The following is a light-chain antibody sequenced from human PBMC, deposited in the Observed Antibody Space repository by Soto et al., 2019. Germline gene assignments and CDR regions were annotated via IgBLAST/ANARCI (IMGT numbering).Light chain of an antibody. V-gene: IGLV2-23*01. CDR1: SGDVGGYKF. J-gene: IGLJ1*01. CDR3: CSYAGSSTYV. CDR2: EGS. Sequence: QSALTQPASVSGSPGQSITIYCTGTSGDVGGYKFVSWYQQHPGKAPKLMIYEGSKRPSGVSNRFSGSKSGNTASLTISGLQAEDEADYYCCSYAGSSTYVFGTGTKVTVL.